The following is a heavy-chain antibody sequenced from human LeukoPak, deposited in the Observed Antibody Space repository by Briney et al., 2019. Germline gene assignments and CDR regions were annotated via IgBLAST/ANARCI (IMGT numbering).Heavy chain of an antibody. CDR1: GFTFSTYS. Sequence: GGSLRLSCAASGFTFSTYSMTWVRQAPGKGLEWVSIIYNDGSTYYADSMKGRFTISRDNSKNTLYLQVNSLRAEDTAMYYCARNILFAFDIWGQGTMVTVSS. V-gene: IGHV3-53*01. CDR2: IYNDGST. CDR3: ARNILFAFDI. J-gene: IGHJ3*02.